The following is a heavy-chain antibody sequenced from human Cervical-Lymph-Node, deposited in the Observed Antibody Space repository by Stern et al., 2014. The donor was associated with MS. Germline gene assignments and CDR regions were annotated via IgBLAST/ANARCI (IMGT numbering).Heavy chain of an antibody. CDR1: GFTFSSSA. J-gene: IGHJ4*02. CDR2: ISGSDGST. D-gene: IGHD6-19*01. V-gene: IGHV3-23*04. CDR3: VYGSGPFDY. Sequence: EVQLVESGGTLVQPGGSLRLSCAASGFTFSSSAMSWVRPAPGKGLEWVSVISGSDGSTFYADSVKGRFTISRDNSKNTLFLQMNSLRAEDTAVYVKVYGSGPFDYWGQGTLVTVSS.